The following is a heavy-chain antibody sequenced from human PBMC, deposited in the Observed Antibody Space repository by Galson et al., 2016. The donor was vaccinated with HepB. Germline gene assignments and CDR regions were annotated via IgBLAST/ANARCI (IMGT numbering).Heavy chain of an antibody. CDR3: AHIGLRFGDLLLDY. D-gene: IGHD3-10*01. CDR1: GFSLNIDGEG. V-gene: IGHV2-5*01. Sequence: PALVKPTQTLTLTCTFSGFSLNIDGEGVGWIRQPPGKALEWLALVYWNDDKRYSPSLKTRLTITKDASKKQGFLKMTNMDPADTATYYCAHIGLRFGDLLLDYWGQGARVTVSS. J-gene: IGHJ4*02. CDR2: VYWNDDK.